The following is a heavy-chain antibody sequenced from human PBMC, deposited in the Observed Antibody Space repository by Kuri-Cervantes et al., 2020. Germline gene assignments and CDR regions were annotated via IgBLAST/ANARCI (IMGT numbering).Heavy chain of an antibody. D-gene: IGHD2-2*01. V-gene: IGHV3-9*01. CDR1: GFTFDDYA. CDR2: ISWNSGSI. CDR3: AKGSSSTSLAVDY. J-gene: IGHJ4*02. Sequence: SLKISCAASGFTFDDYAMHWVRQAPGKGLEWVSGISWNSGSIGYADSAKGRFTISRDNAKNSLYLQMNSLRAEDTALYYCAKGSSSTSLAVDYWGQGTLVTVSS.